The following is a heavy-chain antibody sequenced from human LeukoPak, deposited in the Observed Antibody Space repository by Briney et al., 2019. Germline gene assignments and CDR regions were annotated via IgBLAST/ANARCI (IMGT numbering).Heavy chain of an antibody. CDR3: ARQTGSGLFILP. J-gene: IGHJ4*02. Sequence: SETLSLTCTVSGYSITSAYYWGWIRQPPGKGLEWIGSIYYSGNTYYNASLKSQVSISIDTSKNQFSLRLTSVTAADTAVYYCARQTGSGLFILPGGQGTLVTVSS. V-gene: IGHV4-38-2*02. CDR1: GYSITSAYY. D-gene: IGHD3/OR15-3a*01. CDR2: IYYSGNT.